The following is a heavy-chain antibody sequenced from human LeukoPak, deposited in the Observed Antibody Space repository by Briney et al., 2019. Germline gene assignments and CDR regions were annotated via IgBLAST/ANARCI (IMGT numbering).Heavy chain of an antibody. Sequence: SETLSLTCTVSGGSITDYYWSWIRQPPGKGLEWIGYIYYSGSTNYNPSLKSRVTISVDTSKNQFSLKLSSVTAADTAVYYCARGGSYYYGSGSYDYWGQGTLVTVSS. CDR2: IYYSGST. D-gene: IGHD3-10*01. V-gene: IGHV4-59*08. J-gene: IGHJ4*02. CDR1: GGSITDYY. CDR3: ARGGSYYYGSGSYDY.